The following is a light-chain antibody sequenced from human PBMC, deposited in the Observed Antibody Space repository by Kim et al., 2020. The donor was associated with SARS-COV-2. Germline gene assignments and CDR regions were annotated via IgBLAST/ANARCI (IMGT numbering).Light chain of an antibody. J-gene: IGKJ4*01. V-gene: IGKV1-5*03. Sequence: DIQMTQSPSTLSASVGDRVTITCRASQSFNTWLAWYQQKPGKAPKLLIYRASSLESGVPSRFSGSASGTEFTLTINSLQPDDFATYYCLQYNDYPLTFGGGTKVDIK. CDR1: QSFNTW. CDR3: LQYNDYPLT. CDR2: RAS.